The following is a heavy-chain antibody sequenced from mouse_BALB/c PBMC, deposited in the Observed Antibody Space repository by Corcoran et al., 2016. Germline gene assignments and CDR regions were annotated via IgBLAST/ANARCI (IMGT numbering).Heavy chain of an antibody. V-gene: IGHV1-18*01. CDR1: GYSFTNYN. Sequence: EVQLQQSGPELVKPGASVKIPCKASGYSFTNYNMDWVRQSHGKGLEWIGDINPRSGGTIYNKTFKGKATLTVDKSSSTAYMELHSLTSEDTAVYYCARWGMTTFDYWGQGTSVTVSS. CDR3: ARWGMTTFDY. D-gene: IGHD1-1*01. J-gene: IGHJ2*03. CDR2: INPRSGGT.